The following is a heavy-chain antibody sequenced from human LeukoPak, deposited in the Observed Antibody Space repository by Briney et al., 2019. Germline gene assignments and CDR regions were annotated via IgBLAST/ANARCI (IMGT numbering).Heavy chain of an antibody. CDR3: ARERAVAGPFDY. CDR2: IYYSGST. Sequence: SETLSLTCTVSGGSISSYYWSWIRQPPGKGLEWIGYIYYSGSTKYNPSLKSRVTISVDTSKNQFSLKLSSVTAADTAVYYCARERAVAGPFDYWGQGTLVTVSS. J-gene: IGHJ4*02. V-gene: IGHV4-59*12. D-gene: IGHD6-19*01. CDR1: GGSISSYY.